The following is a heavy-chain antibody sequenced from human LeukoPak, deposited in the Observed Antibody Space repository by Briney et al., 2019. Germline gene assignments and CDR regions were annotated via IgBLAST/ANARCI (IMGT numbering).Heavy chain of an antibody. Sequence: GGSLRLSCAASGFTFSSYVMSWVRQAPGKGLEWVSGISGSGGTTYYADSVTGRFTISRDNSKNTLYSQLNSLRAEDTAVYYCARERTSGWDAFDFWGQGTLVTVSS. CDR3: ARERTSGWDAFDF. CDR1: GFTFSSYV. CDR2: ISGSGGTT. D-gene: IGHD6-19*01. V-gene: IGHV3-23*01. J-gene: IGHJ4*02.